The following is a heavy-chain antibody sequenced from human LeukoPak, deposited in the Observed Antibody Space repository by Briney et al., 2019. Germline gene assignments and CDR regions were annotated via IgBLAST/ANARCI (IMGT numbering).Heavy chain of an antibody. V-gene: IGHV3-23*01. CDR2: ISGSGGST. D-gene: IGHD6-19*01. CDR3: ARRPGIAMADSVKAYYSDS. CDR1: GFTFSSYA. Sequence: GGSLRLSCAASGFTFSSYAMSWVRQAPGKGLEWVSAISGSGGSTYYADSVKGRFTISRDNSKNTLYLQMNSLRPEDTAIYYCARRPGIAMADSVKAYYSDSWGQGTLVTVSS. J-gene: IGHJ4*02.